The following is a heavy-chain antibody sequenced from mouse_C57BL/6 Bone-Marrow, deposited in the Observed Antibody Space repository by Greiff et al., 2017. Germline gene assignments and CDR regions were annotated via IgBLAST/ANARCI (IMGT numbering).Heavy chain of an antibody. V-gene: IGHV14-4*01. CDR2: IDPENGDT. CDR3: TLSQALFDY. J-gene: IGHJ2*01. CDR1: GFNIKDDY. Sequence: VQLQQSGAELVRPGASVKLSCTASGFNIKDDYMHWVKQRPEQGLEWIGWIDPENGDTEYASKFQGKATITADTSSNTAYLQLSSLTSEDTAVYYWTLSQALFDYWGQGTTLTVSS. D-gene: IGHD3-2*02.